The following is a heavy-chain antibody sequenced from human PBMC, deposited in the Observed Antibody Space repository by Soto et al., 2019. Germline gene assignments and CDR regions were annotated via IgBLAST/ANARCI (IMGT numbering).Heavy chain of an antibody. Sequence: SETLSLTCAVYVGSFSGDYWTWVRQPPGKGLEWIGEINHRGSTSYNPSLKSRVTISVDTSKNQFSLRLSSVTAADTAVYYRARGEGSGWYFDYWGQGTRVTVSS. CDR3: ARGEGSGWYFDY. CDR1: VGSFSGDY. V-gene: IGHV4-34*01. J-gene: IGHJ4*02. CDR2: INHRGST. D-gene: IGHD6-19*01.